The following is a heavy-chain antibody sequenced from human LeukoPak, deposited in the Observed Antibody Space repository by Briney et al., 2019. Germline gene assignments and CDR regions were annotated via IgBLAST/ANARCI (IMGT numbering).Heavy chain of an antibody. Sequence: SETLSLTCTVSGGSISSHYWSWIRQPPGEGLEWIGYIYYSGSTNYNPSLKSRVTISVDTSKNQFSLKLSSVTAADTAVYYCARLERLFYYMDVWGKGTTVTVSS. CDR1: GGSISSHY. V-gene: IGHV4-59*11. CDR2: IYYSGST. CDR3: ARLERLFYYMDV. D-gene: IGHD3-3*01. J-gene: IGHJ6*03.